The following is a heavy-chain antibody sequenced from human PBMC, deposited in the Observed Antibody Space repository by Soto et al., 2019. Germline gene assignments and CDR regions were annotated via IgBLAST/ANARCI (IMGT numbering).Heavy chain of an antibody. J-gene: IGHJ5*02. V-gene: IGHV4-4*07. Sequence: TSETLSLTCTVSGGSISSYYRSWIRQPAGKGLEWIGRIYTSGSTNYNPSLKSRVTMSVDTSKNQFSLKLSSVTAADTAVYYCARGKARELNWFDPWGQGTLVTVYS. CDR2: IYTSGST. CDR3: ARGKARELNWFDP. CDR1: GGSISSYY. D-gene: IGHD1-7*01.